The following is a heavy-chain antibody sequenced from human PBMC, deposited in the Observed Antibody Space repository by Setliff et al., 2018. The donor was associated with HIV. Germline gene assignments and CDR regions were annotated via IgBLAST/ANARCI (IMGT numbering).Heavy chain of an antibody. J-gene: IGHJ5*02. V-gene: IGHV4-59*01. CDR3: ARGSTTWWTWWFDP. Sequence: SETLSLTCTVSGASISNYWWTWMRQPPGKELEYLGSIHHSGSTYYSPSLKSRVTISVDTAKNQFSLKVTSVTSADTAVYYCARGSTTWWTWWFDPWGQGTLVTVSS. CDR1: GASISNYW. CDR2: IHHSGST. D-gene: IGHD2-15*01.